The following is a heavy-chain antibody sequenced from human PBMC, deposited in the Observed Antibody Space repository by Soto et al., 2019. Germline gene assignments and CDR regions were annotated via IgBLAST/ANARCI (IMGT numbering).Heavy chain of an antibody. Sequence: GGSLRLSCAASGFTFSSYAMHWVRQAPGKGLEYVSAISSNGGSTYYANSVKGRFTISRDNSKNTLYLQMGSLRAEDMAVYYCARGKDILTVFDYWGQGTLVTVSS. J-gene: IGHJ4*02. CDR3: ARGKDILTVFDY. CDR1: GFTFSSYA. CDR2: ISSNGGST. D-gene: IGHD3-9*01. V-gene: IGHV3-64*01.